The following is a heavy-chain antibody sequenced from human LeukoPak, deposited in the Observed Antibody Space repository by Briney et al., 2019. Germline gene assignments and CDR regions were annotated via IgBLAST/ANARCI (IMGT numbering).Heavy chain of an antibody. Sequence: SETLSLTCAVYGGSFSVYYWSWLRQPPGKGLEWIGEINHSGNINYNPSLKSRVTISIDTSKNQFSLKLSSVTAADTAVYYCARDEVGAAHWGQGTLVTVSS. V-gene: IGHV4-34*01. CDR1: GGSFSVYY. CDR2: INHSGNI. J-gene: IGHJ4*02. CDR3: ARDEVGAAH. D-gene: IGHD1-26*01.